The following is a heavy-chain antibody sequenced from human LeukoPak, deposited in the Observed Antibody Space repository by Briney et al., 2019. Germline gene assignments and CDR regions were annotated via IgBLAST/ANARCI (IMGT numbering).Heavy chain of an antibody. CDR3: ASGSLLSGILEY. V-gene: IGHV3-7*01. CDR2: IKPDGGEN. Sequence: PGESLRLSCAASGFTFSNYMMTWVRQAPGKGLEWVANIKPDGGENFYVDSVRGRFTISRANAKNSLSLHMTSLRAEDTAVYYCASGSLLSGILEYWGQGTLVIVSS. J-gene: IGHJ4*02. CDR1: GFTFSNYM. D-gene: IGHD3-3*01.